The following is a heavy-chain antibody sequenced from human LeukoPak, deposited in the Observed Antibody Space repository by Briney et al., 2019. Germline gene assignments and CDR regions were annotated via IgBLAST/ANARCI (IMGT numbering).Heavy chain of an antibody. CDR1: GFTFSGYA. D-gene: IGHD3-10*01. J-gene: IGHJ4*02. CDR3: ARVGYYASGPFSYFDY. CDR2: ISYDGSNE. V-gene: IGHV3-30-3*01. Sequence: AGGSLRLSCAASGFTFSGYAMHWVRQAPGKGLERVAVISYDGSNEYYADSVKGRFTISRDNSKNTLYLQMNSLSVEDTAVYYCARVGYYASGPFSYFDYWGQVTLVTVSS.